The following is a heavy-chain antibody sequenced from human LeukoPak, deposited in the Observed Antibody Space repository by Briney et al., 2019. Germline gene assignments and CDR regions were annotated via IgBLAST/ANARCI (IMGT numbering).Heavy chain of an antibody. J-gene: IGHJ4*02. CDR3: YLQPMANNVVVPATTE. CDR1: GFTFSSYA. V-gene: IGHV3-23*01. Sequence: QAGGSLRLSCAASGFTFSSYAMSWVRQAPGKALEWVSAVTGSGGRTYYADSVKGRFTISRDNSKNTLYLQVNNLRAEDTAIYYCYLQPMANNVVVPATTEGGQGTLVTVSS. D-gene: IGHD2-2*01. CDR2: VTGSGGRT.